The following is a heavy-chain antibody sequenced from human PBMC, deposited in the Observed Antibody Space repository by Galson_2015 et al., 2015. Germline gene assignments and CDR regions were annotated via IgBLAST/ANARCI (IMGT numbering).Heavy chain of an antibody. CDR2: ISYDGSNK. D-gene: IGHD4-17*01. CDR3: ARPADYGDYTYYFDY. Sequence: SLRLSCAASGFTFSSYAMHWVRQAPGKGLEWVAVISYDGSNKYYADSVKGRFTISRDNSKNTLYLQMNSLRAEGTAVYYCARPADYGDYTYYFDYWGQGTLVTVSS. J-gene: IGHJ4*02. CDR1: GFTFSSYA. V-gene: IGHV3-30-3*01.